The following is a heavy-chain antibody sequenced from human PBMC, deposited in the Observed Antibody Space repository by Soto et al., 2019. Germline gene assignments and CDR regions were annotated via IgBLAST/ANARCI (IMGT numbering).Heavy chain of an antibody. D-gene: IGHD2-15*01. J-gene: IGHJ6*02. V-gene: IGHV4-39*01. CDR2: IYYAGST. CDR1: GGSISSTDHY. CDR3: ARLVFHCLRGSCDDYNFYGLDV. Sequence: QLQESGPGLVKASETLSLTCTVSGGSISSTDHYWGWIRQPPGKGLEGLGSIYYAGSTFHNPSIKRRATISVATSRNQFSLRLSSVTASDTAVYYCARLVFHCLRGSCDDYNFYGLDVWGQGTTVTVSS.